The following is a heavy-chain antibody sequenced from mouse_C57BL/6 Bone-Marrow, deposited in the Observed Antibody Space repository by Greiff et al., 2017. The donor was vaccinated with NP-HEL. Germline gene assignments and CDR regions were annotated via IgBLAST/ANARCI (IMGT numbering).Heavy chain of an antibody. D-gene: IGHD4-1*01. CDR3: ASDWGLGPWYFDV. CDR2: IYPGDGDT. CDR1: GYAFSSSW. Sequence: VQLQESGPELVKPGASVKISCKASGYAFSSSWMNWVKQRPGKGLEWIGRIYPGDGDTNYNGKFKGQATLTADKSSSTAYMQRSSLTSEDSAVYFCASDWGLGPWYFDVWGTGTTVTVSS. V-gene: IGHV1-82*01. J-gene: IGHJ1*03.